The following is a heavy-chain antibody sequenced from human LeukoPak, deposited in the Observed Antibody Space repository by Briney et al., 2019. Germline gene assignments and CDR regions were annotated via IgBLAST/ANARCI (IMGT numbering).Heavy chain of an antibody. Sequence: ETLSLTCTVSGGSISSYYWSWIRQPPGKGLEWIGYMSNSGSTNSNPSLRSRLTISVDTSKNQLSLKLSSVTAADTAVYYCARHYGDLYLPFDYWGQGTLVTVSS. J-gene: IGHJ4*02. D-gene: IGHD4-17*01. CDR3: ARHYGDLYLPFDY. CDR1: GGSISSYY. CDR2: MSNSGST. V-gene: IGHV4-59*08.